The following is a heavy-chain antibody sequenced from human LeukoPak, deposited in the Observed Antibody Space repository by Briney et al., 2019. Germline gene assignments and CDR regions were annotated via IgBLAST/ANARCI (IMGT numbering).Heavy chain of an antibody. D-gene: IGHD3-10*01. J-gene: IGHJ3*02. Sequence: SETLSLTCSVSGGSINSGNYYWSWIRQPAGKGLEWIGRIYTSGSTNYNPSLKSRVTMSVDTSKNQFSLKLSSVTAADTAVYYCARDDYYGSGSYFTHNAFDIWGQGTMVTVSS. V-gene: IGHV4-61*02. CDR2: IYTSGST. CDR3: ARDDYYGSGSYFTHNAFDI. CDR1: GGSINSGNYY.